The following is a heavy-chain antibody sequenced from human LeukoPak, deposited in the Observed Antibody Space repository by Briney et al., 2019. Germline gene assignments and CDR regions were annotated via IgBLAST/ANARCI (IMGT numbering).Heavy chain of an antibody. V-gene: IGHV4-39*01. CDR3: ARLYSSGWNYFGY. CDR1: GGSISSSKYY. D-gene: IGHD6-19*01. CDR2: IYYSGNT. Sequence: SETLSLTCTVSGGSISSSKYYWGWIRQPPGKGLEWIGSIYYSGNTYYNPSLKRRVTISVDTSKNQFSLKLSSVTAQDTAVYYCARLYSSGWNYFGYWGQGTLVTVSS. J-gene: IGHJ4*02.